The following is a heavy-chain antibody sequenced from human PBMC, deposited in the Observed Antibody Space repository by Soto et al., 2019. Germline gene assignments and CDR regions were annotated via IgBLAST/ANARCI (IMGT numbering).Heavy chain of an antibody. CDR1: GFIFSDYT. J-gene: IGHJ6*02. Sequence: EVQLVESGGDLVQPGGSLRLSCAASGFIFSDYTMTWVRQAPGRGLEFVSHISSSGGAIFYAESVKGRFTVSRDNAKNSLYRQMNSLRDEDTAVYFCASDHGGSTWFVGVYYFFGMDVWGQGTAVTVSS. CDR2: ISSSGGAI. D-gene: IGHD6-13*01. V-gene: IGHV3-48*02. CDR3: ASDHGGSTWFVGVYYFFGMDV.